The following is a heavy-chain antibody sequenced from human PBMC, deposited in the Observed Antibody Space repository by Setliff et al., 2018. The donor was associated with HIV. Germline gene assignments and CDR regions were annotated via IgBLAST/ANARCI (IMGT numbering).Heavy chain of an antibody. J-gene: IGHJ4*02. D-gene: IGHD3-22*01. V-gene: IGHV4-39*02. CDR1: GGSIISGDHY. CDR3: AREDSSYHYFDS. CDR2: FYYSGST. Sequence: SETLSLTCTVSGGSIISGDHYWSWIRQPPGKGLEWIGSFYYSGSTSYNPSLKSRVTISGDTSKNQVSLRLSSVTAADTAVYWCAREDSSYHYFDSWGQGTLVTVSS.